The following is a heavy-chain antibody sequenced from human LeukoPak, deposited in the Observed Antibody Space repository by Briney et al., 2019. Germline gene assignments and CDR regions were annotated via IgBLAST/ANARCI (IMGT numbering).Heavy chain of an antibody. J-gene: IGHJ4*02. CDR1: GYTFTSYG. Sequence: GASVKVSCKASGYTFTSYGISWVRQAPGQGLEWMGRINPNSGDTNCAQKFQGRVAMTRDTSISTAFMELTRLRSDDTAVYYCARDYCSSTSCLFDYWGQGTLVTVSS. D-gene: IGHD2-2*01. CDR3: ARDYCSSTSCLFDY. V-gene: IGHV1-2*06. CDR2: INPNSGDT.